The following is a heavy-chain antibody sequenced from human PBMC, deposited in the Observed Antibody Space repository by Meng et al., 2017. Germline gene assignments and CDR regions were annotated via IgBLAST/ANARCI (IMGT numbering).Heavy chain of an antibody. J-gene: IGHJ2*01. Sequence: HVQLKRGGAGLLKPSGARSLTRVVYGGSFIGDYWSWIRQPPGKGLEWIGEINHSGSTNYNPSLKSRVTISVDTSKNQFSLKLSSVTAADTAVYYCARGRSGTWPWYFDLWGRGTLVTVSS. V-gene: IGHV4-34*01. CDR2: INHSGST. D-gene: IGHD1-1*01. CDR1: GGSFIGDY. CDR3: ARGRSGTWPWYFDL.